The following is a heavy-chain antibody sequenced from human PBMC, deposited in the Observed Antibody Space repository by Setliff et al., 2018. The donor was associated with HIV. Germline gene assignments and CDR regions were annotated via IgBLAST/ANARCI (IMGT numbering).Heavy chain of an antibody. J-gene: IGHJ4*02. CDR3: ARDREVIPNYYDSSGYPPTFDY. Sequence: SVKVSCKASGGTFSSYAISWVRQAPGQGLEWMGDITPILDVVNYAQKFQGRVSITADESTSTAYMELSSLRSEDTTVYYCARDREVIPNYYDSSGYPPTFDYWGQGTLVTVSS. CDR2: ITPILDVV. V-gene: IGHV1-69*10. D-gene: IGHD3-22*01. CDR1: GGTFSSYA.